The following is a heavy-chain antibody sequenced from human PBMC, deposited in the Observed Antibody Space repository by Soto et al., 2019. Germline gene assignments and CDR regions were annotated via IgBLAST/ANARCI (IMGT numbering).Heavy chain of an antibody. V-gene: IGHV3-64D*06. Sequence: GGSLRLSCSASGFTFSSYAMHWVREAPGKGLEYVSAISSNGGSTYSSDSVDGRLTISRDNSKNTLYLQMSSLRAEDTAVYYCVKGDNYYDFWSGYRGPDAFDIWGQGTMVTVSS. CDR3: VKGDNYYDFWSGYRGPDAFDI. CDR1: GFTFSSYA. J-gene: IGHJ3*02. D-gene: IGHD3-3*01. CDR2: ISSNGGST.